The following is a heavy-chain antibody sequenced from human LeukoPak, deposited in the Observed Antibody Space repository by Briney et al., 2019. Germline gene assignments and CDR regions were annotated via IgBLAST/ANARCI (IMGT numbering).Heavy chain of an antibody. D-gene: IGHD6-13*01. CDR1: GGSISSYY. Sequence: SETLSLTCTVSGGSISSYYWSWIRQPPGKGLEWIGYIYYSGSTNYNLSLKSRVTISVDTSKNQFSLKLSSVTAADTAVYYCASTSMAYSSSWFFDYWGQGTLVTVSS. V-gene: IGHV4-59*08. CDR2: IYYSGST. CDR3: ASTSMAYSSSWFFDY. J-gene: IGHJ4*02.